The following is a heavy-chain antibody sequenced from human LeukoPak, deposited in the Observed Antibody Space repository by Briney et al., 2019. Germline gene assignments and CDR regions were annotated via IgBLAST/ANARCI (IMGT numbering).Heavy chain of an antibody. CDR2: ISYDGSNK. CDR1: GFTFSSYA. J-gene: IGHJ4*02. CDR3: ARGGYSSGWYGGSDY. D-gene: IGHD6-19*01. Sequence: GGSLRLSCAASGFTFSSYAMRWVRQAPGKGLEWVAVISYDGSNKYYADSVKGRFTISRDNSKNTLYLQMNSLRAEGTAVYYCARGGYSSGWYGGSDYWGQGTLVTVSS. V-gene: IGHV3-30-3*01.